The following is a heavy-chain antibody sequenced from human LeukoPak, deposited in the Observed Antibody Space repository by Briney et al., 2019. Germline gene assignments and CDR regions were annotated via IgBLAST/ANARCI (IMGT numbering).Heavy chain of an antibody. Sequence: PGGSLRLSCAASGFTFSSYAMHWVRQAPGKGLEWVAVISYDGSNKYYADSVKGRFTISRDNSKNTLYLQMNSLRAEDTAVYYCARDHHKLRYFDWLPGAPYYFDYWGQGTLVTVSS. CDR1: GFTFSSYA. J-gene: IGHJ4*02. V-gene: IGHV3-30*04. CDR2: ISYDGSNK. CDR3: ARDHHKLRYFDWLPGAPYYFDY. D-gene: IGHD3-9*01.